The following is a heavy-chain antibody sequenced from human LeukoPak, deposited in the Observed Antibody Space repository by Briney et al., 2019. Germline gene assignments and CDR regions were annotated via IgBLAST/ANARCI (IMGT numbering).Heavy chain of an antibody. CDR3: AKRYNYGSWRVVY. CDR2: INAGNDNT. J-gene: IGHJ4*02. Sequence: ASVNVSCKASGYTFTTSTMHWVRQVPGQRLEWMGCINAGNDNTDFSERFQGRVTISRDTSATTVYMELSSLTSEDTAVYYYAKRYNYGSWRVVYWGQGTLVTVSS. CDR1: GYTFTTST. V-gene: IGHV1-3*01. D-gene: IGHD3-10*01.